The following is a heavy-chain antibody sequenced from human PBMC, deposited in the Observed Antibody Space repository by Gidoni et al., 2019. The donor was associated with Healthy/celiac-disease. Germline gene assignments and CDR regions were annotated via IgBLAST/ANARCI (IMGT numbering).Heavy chain of an antibody. V-gene: IGHV3-7*04. CDR2: IKQDGSEK. CDR1: GFTFSSYW. Sequence: EVQLVESGGGLVQPGGSLSLSCAASGFTFSSYWMSWVRQAPGKGLEWVANIKQDGSEKYYVDSVKGRFTISRDNAKNSLYLQMNSLRAEDTAVYYCARESIQLWLRYYFDYWGQGTLVTVSS. J-gene: IGHJ4*02. D-gene: IGHD5-18*01. CDR3: ARESIQLWLRYYFDY.